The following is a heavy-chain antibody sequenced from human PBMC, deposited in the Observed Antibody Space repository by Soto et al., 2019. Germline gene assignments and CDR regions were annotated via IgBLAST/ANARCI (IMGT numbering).Heavy chain of an antibody. CDR1: GYTFTSYG. D-gene: IGHD2-2*01. V-gene: IGHV1-18*01. CDR2: ISPYNGKA. CDR3: AKDEAVVVVPDAEGYYYYMDV. J-gene: IGHJ6*03. Sequence: ASVKVSCKASGYTFTSYGISWVRQAPGQGLEWMGGISPYNGKANYAQKLQGRVTMTTDTSTSTAYMELSSLRSEDTAVYYCAKDEAVVVVPDAEGYYYYMDVWGKGTTVTVSS.